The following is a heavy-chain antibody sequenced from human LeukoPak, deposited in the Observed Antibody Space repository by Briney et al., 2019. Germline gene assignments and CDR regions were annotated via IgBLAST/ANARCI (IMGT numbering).Heavy chain of an antibody. CDR3: ARDYDFWSGYSLRPYYYMDV. V-gene: IGHV4-34*01. D-gene: IGHD3-3*01. CDR1: GGSFSGYY. CDR2: INHSGST. J-gene: IGHJ6*03. Sequence: SETLSLTCAVYGGSFSGYYWSWIRQPPGKGLEWIGEINHSGSTNYNPSLKSRVTISVDTSKNQFSLKLSSVTAADTAVYYCARDYDFWSGYSLRPYYYMDVWGKGTTVTVSS.